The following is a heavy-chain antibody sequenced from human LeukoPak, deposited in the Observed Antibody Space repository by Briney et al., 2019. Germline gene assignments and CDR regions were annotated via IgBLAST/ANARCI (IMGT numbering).Heavy chain of an antibody. CDR2: INPNSGGT. V-gene: IGHV1-2*02. Sequence: ASVKVSCKASGYTFTGYYMHWVRQAPGQGLEWMGWINPNSGGTNYAQKFQGRVTMTRDTSISTAYMELSSLRSEDTAVYYCARSIAAAESGAFDIWGQGTMVTVSS. D-gene: IGHD6-13*01. CDR3: ARSIAAAESGAFDI. J-gene: IGHJ3*02. CDR1: GYTFTGYY.